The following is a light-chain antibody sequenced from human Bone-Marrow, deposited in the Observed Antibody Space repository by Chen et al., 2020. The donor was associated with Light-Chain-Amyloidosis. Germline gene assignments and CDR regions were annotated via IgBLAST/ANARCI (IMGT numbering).Light chain of an antibody. Sequence: EIVFTQSPGTLSVSPGERATLSCRASQRVSSTYLAWYQQKPGQAPRLLIYGASSRATGIPDRFSGSGSGTDFTLTISRVEPEDFAVYYCQQYDSTPLFTFGPGTKVDIK. CDR3: QQYDSTPLFT. CDR2: GAS. V-gene: IGKV3-20*01. CDR1: QRVSSTY. J-gene: IGKJ3*01.